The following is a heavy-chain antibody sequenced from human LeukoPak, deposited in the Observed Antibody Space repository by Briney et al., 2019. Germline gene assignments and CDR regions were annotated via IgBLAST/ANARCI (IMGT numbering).Heavy chain of an antibody. CDR3: AGGLLGCRGGSCYPTDY. J-gene: IGHJ4*02. D-gene: IGHD2-15*01. V-gene: IGHV3-7*01. CDR2: IKEDGSDK. CDR1: GFIFRTYW. Sequence: GGSLRLSCSASGFIFRTYWMSWVRQAPEKGLEWVAHIKEDGSDKYYVDSVKGRFTISRDNSKNTVYLQMNSLRDEDTAVYYCAGGLLGCRGGSCYPTDYWGQGTLVTVSS.